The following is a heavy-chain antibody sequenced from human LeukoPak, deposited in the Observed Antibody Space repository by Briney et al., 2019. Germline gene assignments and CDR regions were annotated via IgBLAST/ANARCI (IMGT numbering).Heavy chain of an antibody. CDR2: ISGSGGST. CDR3: AKTTMVRGVDVNWFDP. CDR1: GFTFSSYA. D-gene: IGHD3-10*01. V-gene: IGHV3-23*01. Sequence: GGSLRLSCAASGFTFSSYAMSWVRQAPGKGLEWVSAISGSGGSTYYADSVKGRFTISRGNSKNTLYLQMNSLRAEDTAVYYCAKTTMVRGVDVNWFDPWGQGTLVTVSS. J-gene: IGHJ5*02.